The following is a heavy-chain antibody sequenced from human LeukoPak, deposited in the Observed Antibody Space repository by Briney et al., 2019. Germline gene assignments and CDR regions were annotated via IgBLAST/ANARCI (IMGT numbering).Heavy chain of an antibody. D-gene: IGHD5-12*01. CDR3: ARATAVATMKAFDY. CDR1: VYTFTVYH. J-gene: IGHJ4*02. Sequence: ASLSVSSKASVYTFTVYHMHWVRPAPGQGLEWMGWINHNSGGTNYAQKFQGWVTITRGTSISTAYMGLSRLRSDDTAGYVCARATAVATMKAFDYWGQGTLVAGSS. CDR2: INHNSGGT. V-gene: IGHV1-2*04.